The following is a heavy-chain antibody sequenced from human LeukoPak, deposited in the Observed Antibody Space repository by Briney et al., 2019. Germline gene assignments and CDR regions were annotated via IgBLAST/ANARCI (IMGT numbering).Heavy chain of an antibody. J-gene: IGHJ3*02. D-gene: IGHD3-3*01. CDR2: IGTADDT. CDR3: ARTDFRDAFDI. V-gene: IGHV3-13*04. Sequence: GGSLRLSCAASGFTFSNYDMHWVRQETGKGLEWVSTIGTADDTYYLGSVKGRSTMSRENAKNSLYLQMNSLRAGDTAVYYCARTDFRDAFDIWGQGTVVTVSS. CDR1: GFTFSNYD.